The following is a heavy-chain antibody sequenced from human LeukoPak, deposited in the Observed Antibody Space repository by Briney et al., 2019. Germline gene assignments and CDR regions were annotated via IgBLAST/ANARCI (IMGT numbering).Heavy chain of an antibody. CDR1: GYSISSGYY. CDR3: ARDYYDSSGYGDY. CDR2: IYHSGST. J-gene: IGHJ4*02. D-gene: IGHD3-22*01. V-gene: IGHV4-38-2*01. Sequence: SETLSLTCAVSGYSISSGYYWGWIRQPPGKGLEWIGSIYHSGSTYYSPSLKSRVTISVDTSKNQFSLKLSSVTAADTAVYYCARDYYDSSGYGDYWGQGTLVTVSS.